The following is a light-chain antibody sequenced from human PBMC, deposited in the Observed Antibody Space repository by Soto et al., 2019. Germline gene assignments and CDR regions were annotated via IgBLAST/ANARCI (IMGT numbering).Light chain of an antibody. CDR2: AAS. Sequence: DIQMTQSPSSLSASVGDRVTITCRASQSISTYLHWYQQKPGKAPNLLIYAASTLQSGVPSRFSCSGSGTDFTLTISSLQPEDFATYFCQHGYSTPLTVGGGTKVDIK. CDR1: QSISTY. CDR3: QHGYSTPLT. J-gene: IGKJ4*01. V-gene: IGKV1-39*01.